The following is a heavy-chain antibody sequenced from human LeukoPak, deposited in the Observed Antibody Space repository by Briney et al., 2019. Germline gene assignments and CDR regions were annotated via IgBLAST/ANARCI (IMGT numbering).Heavy chain of an antibody. D-gene: IGHD3-22*01. Sequence: PSETLSLTCTVSGGSISSSIYYWGRIRQSPGKGLEWIGSIYYSGSTYYNPSLKSRVTISIDTSKNQFSLRLRSVTAADTAVYYCAREILYDSTGYYLWGQGTVVTVSS. J-gene: IGHJ4*02. CDR2: IYYSGST. CDR1: GGSISSSIYY. CDR3: AREILYDSTGYYL. V-gene: IGHV4-39*07.